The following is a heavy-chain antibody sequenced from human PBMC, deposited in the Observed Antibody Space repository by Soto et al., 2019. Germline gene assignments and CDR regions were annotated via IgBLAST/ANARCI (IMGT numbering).Heavy chain of an antibody. J-gene: IGHJ4*02. CDR2: IDWDDDK. CDR1: GFSLSTSGVG. CDR3: ARSLGPSWELAFDY. Sequence: SGPTLVNPTQTLTLTCTFSGFSLSTSGVGVGWIRQPPGKALEWLARIDWDDDKYFNTSLKTRLTISKDTSKNQVVLTMTNMDPVDTATYYCARSLGPSWELAFDYWGQGTLVTVSS. V-gene: IGHV2-70*11. D-gene: IGHD1-26*01.